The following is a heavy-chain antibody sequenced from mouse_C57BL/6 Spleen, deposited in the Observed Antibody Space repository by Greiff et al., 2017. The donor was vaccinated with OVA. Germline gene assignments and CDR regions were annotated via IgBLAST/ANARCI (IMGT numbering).Heavy chain of an antibody. V-gene: IGHV1-69*01. CDR1: GYTFTSYW. Sequence: VQLQQPGAELVMPGASVKLSCKASGYTFTSYWMHWVKQRPGQGLEWIGEIDPSDSYTNYNQKFKGKSTLTVDKSSSTAYMQLSSLTSEDSAVYYCARRTAQVFDYWGQGTTLTVSS. CDR2: IDPSDSYT. D-gene: IGHD3-2*02. J-gene: IGHJ2*01. CDR3: ARRTAQVFDY.